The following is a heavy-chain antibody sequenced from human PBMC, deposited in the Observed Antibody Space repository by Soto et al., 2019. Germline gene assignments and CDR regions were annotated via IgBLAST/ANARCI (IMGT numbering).Heavy chain of an antibody. CDR2: TYYRSNWRH. J-gene: IGHJ4*02. Sequence: SQTLSLTCAISGDSVSSNTAAWNWIRSSPSRGLEWLGRTYYRSNWRHDYAVSVRSRITVNPDTSKNHFSLQLNSVTPAATGVYGCARGVAGSGFGLWGRGSLGTVSS. CDR1: GDSVSSNTAA. CDR3: ARGVAGSGFGL. V-gene: IGHV6-1*01. D-gene: IGHD6-19*01.